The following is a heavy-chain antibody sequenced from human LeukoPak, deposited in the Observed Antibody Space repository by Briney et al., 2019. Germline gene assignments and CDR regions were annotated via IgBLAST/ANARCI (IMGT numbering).Heavy chain of an antibody. CDR3: ASAIVGPTTDY. J-gene: IGHJ4*02. D-gene: IGHD1-26*01. CDR2: ISGSGGST. V-gene: IGHV3-23*01. CDR1: GFTFSSYA. Sequence: PGGSLRLSCVVSGFTFSSYAMSWVRQAPGKGLEWVSGISGSGGSTYYADSVKGRYTISRDNSKNTLYLQMNSLRAEDTAVYYCASAIVGPTTDYWGQGTLVTVSS.